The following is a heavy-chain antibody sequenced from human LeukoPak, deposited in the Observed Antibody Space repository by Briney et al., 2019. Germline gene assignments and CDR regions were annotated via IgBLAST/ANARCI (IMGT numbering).Heavy chain of an antibody. CDR3: AKDQDSRKSGQEEYCQH. Sequence: PGRSLRLSCAVSGFTFSSYGMHWVRQAPGKGLEWVAIIWHDGSYKYYADSVKGRFTISRDNSKNTLYLQMNSLRAEDTAVYYCAKDQDSRKSGQEEYCQHGGQGTVVTVSS. D-gene: IGHD3-3*01. CDR2: IWHDGSYK. CDR1: GFTFSSYG. V-gene: IGHV3-33*06. J-gene: IGHJ1*01.